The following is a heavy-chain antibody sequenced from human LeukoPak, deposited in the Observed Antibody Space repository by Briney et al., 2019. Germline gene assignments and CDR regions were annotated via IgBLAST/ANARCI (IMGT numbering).Heavy chain of an antibody. J-gene: IGHJ4*02. Sequence: PGGSLRLSCTTSGFAFDDFAMSWVRQPAGKGREWVGFIRRRAYGGAAEYAASVKGRFIISRDDSKDIAYLQMNSLKTEDTAVYYCSRNGLVDFDYWGQGSRVIVSP. CDR1: GFAFDDFA. CDR3: SRNGLVDFDY. CDR2: IRRRAYGGAA. V-gene: IGHV3-49*04.